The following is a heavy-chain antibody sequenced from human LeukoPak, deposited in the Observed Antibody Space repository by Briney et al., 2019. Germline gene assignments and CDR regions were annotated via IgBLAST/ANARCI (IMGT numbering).Heavy chain of an antibody. CDR1: GFTFSSYE. V-gene: IGHV3-48*03. Sequence: GGSLRLSCAASGFTFSSYEMNWVRQAPGKGLEWVSYISSSGSTIYYADSVKGRFTISRDNAKNSLYLQMNSLRAEDTAVYYCAKDEWSGSYTSYYMDVWGKGTTVTVSS. CDR3: AKDEWSGSYTSYYMDV. D-gene: IGHD1-26*01. CDR2: ISSSGSTI. J-gene: IGHJ6*03.